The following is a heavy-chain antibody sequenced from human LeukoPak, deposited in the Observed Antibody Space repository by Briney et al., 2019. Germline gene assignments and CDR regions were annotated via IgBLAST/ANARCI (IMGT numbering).Heavy chain of an antibody. Sequence: GGSLRLSCAASGFTFSSYSINWVRQAPGKGLEWVSSISSSSSYIYYADSVRGRFTISRDNAKNSLYLQLNSLRAEDTAVSYCARGSDNYYYYQYMDVWGKGTTVTVSS. CDR3: ARGSDNYYYYQYMDV. CDR1: GFTFSSYS. D-gene: IGHD3-9*01. V-gene: IGHV3-21*01. CDR2: ISSSSSYI. J-gene: IGHJ6*03.